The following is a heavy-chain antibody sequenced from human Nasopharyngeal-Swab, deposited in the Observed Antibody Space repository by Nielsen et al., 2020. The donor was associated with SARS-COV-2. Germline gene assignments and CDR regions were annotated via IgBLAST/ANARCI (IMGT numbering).Heavy chain of an antibody. CDR3: ARLRYYSSDY. V-gene: IGHV3-48*02. CDR2: ISSSSRTI. Sequence: GGSLRLSCAASEFTFNTYDMNWVRQAPGKGLEWLSYISSSSRTIYYADSVKGRFTISRDNAKNSLYLQMNILRDEDTAVYYCARLRYYSSDYWGQGTLVTVSS. J-gene: IGHJ4*02. CDR1: EFTFNTYD. D-gene: IGHD1-26*01.